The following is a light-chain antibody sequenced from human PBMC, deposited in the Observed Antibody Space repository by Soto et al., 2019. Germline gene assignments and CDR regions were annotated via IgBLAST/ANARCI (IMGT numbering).Light chain of an antibody. CDR2: EVS. CDR3: CSYAGTSTHTV. Sequence: QSALTQPASVSGSPGQSITIACTGTSSDVGSYNLVSWYQQHPGKAPKLMISEVSKRPSGISDRFSGSKSGSTASLTISGLQAEDEAHYYCCSYAGTSTHTVFGGGTQLTVL. J-gene: IGLJ7*01. CDR1: SSDVGSYNL. V-gene: IGLV2-23*02.